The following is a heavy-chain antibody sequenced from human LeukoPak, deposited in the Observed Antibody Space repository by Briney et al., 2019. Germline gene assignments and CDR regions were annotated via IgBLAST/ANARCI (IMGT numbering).Heavy chain of an antibody. V-gene: IGHV4-39*07. J-gene: IGHJ4*02. CDR3: ARGAYSTFDY. CDR2: IYYNGKT. Sequence: SETLSLTCTVSGGSVTYTNYYWGWIRQPPGKGLQWIGVIYYNGKTYYNPSLKSRVTVAVDTSKNQFSLKLSSVTAADTAVYYCARGAYSTFDYWGQGTLVTVSS. D-gene: IGHD6-13*01. CDR1: GGSVTYTNYY.